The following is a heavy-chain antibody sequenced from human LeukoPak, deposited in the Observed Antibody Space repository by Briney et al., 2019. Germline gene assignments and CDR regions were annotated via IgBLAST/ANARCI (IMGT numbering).Heavy chain of an antibody. Sequence: GGSLRLSCAASGFTFSSYWMHWVRQAPGKGLVWVSRINTDGYSITYADSVKGRFTISRDNAKNTLYLQMNSLRAEDTAVYYCASMAVPGFGELLFKELKFDYWGQGTLVTVSS. CDR1: GFTFSSYW. J-gene: IGHJ4*02. D-gene: IGHD3-10*01. CDR2: INTDGYSI. V-gene: IGHV3-74*03. CDR3: ASMAVPGFGELLFKELKFDY.